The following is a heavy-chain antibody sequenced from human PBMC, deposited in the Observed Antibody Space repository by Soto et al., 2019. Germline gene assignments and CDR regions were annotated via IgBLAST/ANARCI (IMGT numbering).Heavy chain of an antibody. CDR2: ISGGIGST. CDR3: AKGAARHLDH. CDR1: GFSFGTYA. V-gene: IGHV3-23*01. J-gene: IGHJ4*02. Sequence: EVQLLESGGGLLQPGGSLRLSCAASGFSFGTYAMTWVRQAPGKGLEWVSTISGGIGSTFYADSVKGRFIISRDISKTMVFLHINSLRGEDTAVYYCAKGAARHLDHWGQGTLVTVSS. D-gene: IGHD6-25*01.